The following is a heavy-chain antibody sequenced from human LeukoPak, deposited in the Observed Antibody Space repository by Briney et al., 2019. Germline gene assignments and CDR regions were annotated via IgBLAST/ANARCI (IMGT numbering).Heavy chain of an antibody. Sequence: SGTLSLTCAVSGGSISSSNWWSWVRQPPGKGLEWIGDIYHSGSTNYNPSLKSRVTVTVDKSKNQFSLKLSSVTAADTAVYYCARDRITGSYYYDSSAPPNAFDMWGEGTMVTVSS. CDR3: ARDRITGSYYYDSSAPPNAFDM. J-gene: IGHJ3*02. CDR1: GGSISSSNW. V-gene: IGHV4-4*02. CDR2: IYHSGST. D-gene: IGHD3-22*01.